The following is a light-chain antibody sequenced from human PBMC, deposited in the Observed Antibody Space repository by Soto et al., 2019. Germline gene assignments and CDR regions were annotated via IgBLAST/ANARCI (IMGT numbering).Light chain of an antibody. CDR3: QQYNNWIT. Sequence: EIVLTQSPGTLSLSTGERATLSCRASHSVSSSYLAWYQQKPGQAPRLLIFGASTRATGIPARFSGSGSGTEFTLTISSLQSEDFAIYYCQQYNNWITFGQGTRLEIK. CDR1: HSVSSSY. J-gene: IGKJ5*01. V-gene: IGKV3-15*01. CDR2: GAS.